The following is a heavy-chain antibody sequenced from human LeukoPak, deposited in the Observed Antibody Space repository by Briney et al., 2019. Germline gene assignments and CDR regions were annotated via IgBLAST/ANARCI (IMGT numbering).Heavy chain of an antibody. CDR1: GFTFSSYV. Sequence: GGSLRLSCAASGFTFSSYVMHWVRQAPGKGLEWVAVISYDGSNKYYADSVKGRFTISRDNSKNTLYLQMNSLRAEDTAVYYCAKGGGSYPYYYYYYYMDVWGKGTTVTVSS. V-gene: IGHV3-30*18. D-gene: IGHD1-26*01. J-gene: IGHJ6*03. CDR3: AKGGGSYPYYYYYYYMDV. CDR2: ISYDGSNK.